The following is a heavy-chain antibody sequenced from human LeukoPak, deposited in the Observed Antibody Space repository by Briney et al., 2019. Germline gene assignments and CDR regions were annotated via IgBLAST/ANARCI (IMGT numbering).Heavy chain of an antibody. CDR1: GGSISSSSYY. CDR3: ARLGYYYYYMDV. V-gene: IGHV4-39*01. CDR2: IYYSGSA. Sequence: PSETLSLTCTVSGGSISSSSYYWGWIRQPPGKGREWIGSIYYSGSAYYNPSLKSRVTISVDTSKNQFSLKLSSVTAADTAVYYCARLGYYYYYMDVWGEGTTVTVSS. J-gene: IGHJ6*03.